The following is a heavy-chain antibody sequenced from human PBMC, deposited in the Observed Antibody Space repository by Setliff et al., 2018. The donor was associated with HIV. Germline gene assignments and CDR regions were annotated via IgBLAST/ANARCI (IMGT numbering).Heavy chain of an antibody. CDR1: GGSISSSSYY. V-gene: IGHV4-39*01. J-gene: IGHJ6*03. CDR3: ARVDCSSTSCYRDYYYYMDV. Sequence: SETLSLTCTVSGGSISSSSYYWGWIRQPPGKGLEWIGSIYYSGSTYYNPSLKSRVTISVDTSKNQFSLKLSSVTAAVTAVYYCARVDCSSTSCYRDYYYYMDVWGKGTTVTVSS. CDR2: IYYSGST. D-gene: IGHD2-2*01.